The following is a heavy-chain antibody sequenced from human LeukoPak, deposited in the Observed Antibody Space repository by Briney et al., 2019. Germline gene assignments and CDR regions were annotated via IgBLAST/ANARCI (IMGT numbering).Heavy chain of an antibody. CDR1: GFTFSSYS. J-gene: IGHJ5*02. V-gene: IGHV3-21*01. CDR3: ARDGIAVAGWFDP. Sequence: PGGSLRLSCAASGFTFSSYSMSWVRQAPGKGLEWVSSISSSSSYIYYADSVKGRFTISRDNAKNSLYLQMNSLRAEDTAVYYCARDGIAVAGWFDPWGQGTLVTVSS. D-gene: IGHD6-19*01. CDR2: ISSSSSYI.